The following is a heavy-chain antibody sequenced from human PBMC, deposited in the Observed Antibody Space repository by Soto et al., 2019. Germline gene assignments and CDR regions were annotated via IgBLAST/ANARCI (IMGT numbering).Heavy chain of an antibody. Sequence: SETLSLTCAVYGGSFSGYYWSWIRQPPGKGLEWIGEINHSGSTNYNPSLKSRVTISVDTSKNQFSLKLSSVTAADTAVYYCARGRKYQLPKYYYYYMGCRGKGTTVTVSS. CDR3: ARGRKYQLPKYYYYYMGC. V-gene: IGHV4-34*01. J-gene: IGHJ6*03. CDR1: GGSFSGYY. CDR2: INHSGST. D-gene: IGHD2-2*01.